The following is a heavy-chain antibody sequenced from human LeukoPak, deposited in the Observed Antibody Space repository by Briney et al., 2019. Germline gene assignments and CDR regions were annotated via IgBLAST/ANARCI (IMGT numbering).Heavy chain of an antibody. CDR2: IIPIFGTA. CDR1: GGTFSSYA. Sequence: ASVKVSCKASGGTFSSYAISWVRQAPGQGLEWMGGIIPIFGTANYAQKFQGRVTITADKSTSTAYMELSSLRSEDTAVYYCARDRIMADILTGRVDAFDIWGQGTMVTVSS. CDR3: ARDRIMADILTGRVDAFDI. J-gene: IGHJ3*02. D-gene: IGHD3-9*01. V-gene: IGHV1-69*06.